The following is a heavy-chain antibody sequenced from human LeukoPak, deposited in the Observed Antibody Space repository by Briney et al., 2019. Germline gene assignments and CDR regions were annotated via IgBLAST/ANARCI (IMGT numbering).Heavy chain of an antibody. V-gene: IGHV3-7*03. J-gene: IGHJ4*02. CDR3: ARDNPPDY. CDR1: GFTFSSSW. Sequence: GGSPRLSCVASGFTFSSSWMSRVRQAPGKGLEWVANIKQDGSEKSYVESVRGRFTISRDNAKNSLYLQLNSLRAEDTALYYCARDNPPDYWGQGTLVTVSS. CDR2: IKQDGSEK.